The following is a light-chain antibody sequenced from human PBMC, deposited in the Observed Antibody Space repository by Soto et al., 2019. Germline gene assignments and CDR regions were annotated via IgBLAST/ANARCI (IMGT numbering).Light chain of an antibody. Sequence: QSVLTQPPSVSAAPGQKVTLSCSGSSSNIGNNYISWYQQLPGTAPKFLIYDNNKRPSGIPDRFSGSKSGTSATLGITGLQTGDEADYYCGTWDSSLSTVVIGGGTKLTVL. CDR3: GTWDSSLSTVV. CDR2: DNN. J-gene: IGLJ2*01. V-gene: IGLV1-51*01. CDR1: SSNIGNNY.